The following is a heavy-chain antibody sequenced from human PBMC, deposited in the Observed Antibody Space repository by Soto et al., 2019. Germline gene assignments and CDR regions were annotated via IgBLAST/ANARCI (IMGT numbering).Heavy chain of an antibody. CDR1: GFTFSSYW. CDR3: AREYYYDSSGYR. Sequence: PGGSMRLSCAASGFTFSSYWMHWVRQGPGKGLVWVSRINSDGSSTSYADSVKGRFIISRDNAKNTLYLQMNSLRAEDTAVYYCAREYYYDSSGYRWGQGTTVTVSS. J-gene: IGHJ6*02. V-gene: IGHV3-74*01. CDR2: INSDGSST. D-gene: IGHD3-22*01.